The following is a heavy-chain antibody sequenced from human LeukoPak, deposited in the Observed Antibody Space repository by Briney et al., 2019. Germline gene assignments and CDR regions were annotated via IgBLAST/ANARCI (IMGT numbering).Heavy chain of an antibody. CDR1: GFTFSTYG. Sequence: GGSLRLSCEASGFTFSTYGMYWVRQGPGKGLVWVSSINSDGSSTRYADSVRGRFTISRDNAKNTLYLQMNSLRVEDTAVYYCARAADYRIDYWGQGTQVTVSS. J-gene: IGHJ4*02. CDR3: ARAADYRIDY. CDR2: INSDGSST. D-gene: IGHD4-11*01. V-gene: IGHV3-74*01.